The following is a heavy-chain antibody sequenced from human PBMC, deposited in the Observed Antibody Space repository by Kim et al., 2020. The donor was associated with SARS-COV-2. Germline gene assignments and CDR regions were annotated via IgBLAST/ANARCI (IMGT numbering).Heavy chain of an antibody. CDR1: GGSISSSSYY. CDR2: IYYSGST. J-gene: IGHJ4*02. D-gene: IGHD1-1*01. V-gene: IGHV4-39*01. CDR3: ARLPGNGLFDY. Sequence: SETLSLTCTVSGGSISSSSYYWGWIRQPPGKGLEWIGSIYYSGSTYYNPSLKSRVTISVDTSKNQFSLKLSSVTAADTAVYYCARLPGNGLFDYWGQGTLVTVSS.